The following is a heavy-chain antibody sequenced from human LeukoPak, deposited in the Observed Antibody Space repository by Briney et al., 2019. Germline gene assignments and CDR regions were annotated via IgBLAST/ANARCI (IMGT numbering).Heavy chain of an antibody. CDR3: AKPLTIFGVNHIDLLDY. Sequence: GGSLRLSCAASGFTFSGYGMHWVRQAPGKGLEWVAFIRYDGTNKYYGDSVKGRFTISRDNSKNTLYLEINSLRPDDTAVYYCAKPLTIFGVNHIDLLDYWGQGTLVTVSS. CDR2: IRYDGTNK. CDR1: GFTFSGYG. J-gene: IGHJ4*02. V-gene: IGHV3-30*02. D-gene: IGHD3-3*01.